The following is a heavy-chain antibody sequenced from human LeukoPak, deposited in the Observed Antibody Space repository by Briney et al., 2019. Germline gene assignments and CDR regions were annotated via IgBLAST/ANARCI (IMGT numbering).Heavy chain of an antibody. CDR3: AKEGIGAAGRRFDC. Sequence: GGSLRLSCVASGFTFSSYGMNWVRQAPGKGLQWVSSIANTGGNTYYADSVRGRFTIPRDNSKNTLYLQMNSLRDEDTAVYYCAKEGIGAAGRRFDCWGQGTPVTVSS. D-gene: IGHD6-13*01. J-gene: IGHJ4*02. CDR1: GFTFSSYG. CDR2: IANTGGNT. V-gene: IGHV3-23*01.